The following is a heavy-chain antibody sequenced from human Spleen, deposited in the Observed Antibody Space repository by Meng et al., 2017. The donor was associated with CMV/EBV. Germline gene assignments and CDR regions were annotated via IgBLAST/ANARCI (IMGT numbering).Heavy chain of an antibody. D-gene: IGHD3-10*01. V-gene: IGHV4-31*02. CDR3: ARTSITMVRGAAKPYDY. CDR1: SISNGGYC. J-gene: IGHJ4*02. CDR2: VFYSGTA. Sequence: SISNGGYCWSWVRQHPGKGLEWIGYVFYSGTAYYNPSLKSRVTISVDTSKNQFSLKLSSVTAADTALYYCARTSITMVRGAAKPYDYWGQGTLVTVSS.